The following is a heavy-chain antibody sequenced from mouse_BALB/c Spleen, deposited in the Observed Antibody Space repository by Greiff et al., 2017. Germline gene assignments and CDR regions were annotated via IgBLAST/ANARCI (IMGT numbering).Heavy chain of an antibody. CDR1: GFTFSSYA. CDR2: ISSGGSYT. V-gene: IGHV5-9-4*01. J-gene: IGHJ3*01. D-gene: IGHD2-4*01. CDR3: ARGDYSWFAY. Sequence: EVKVVESGGGLVKPGGSLKLSCAASGFTFSSYAMSWVRQSPEKRLEWVAEISSGGSYTYSPDTVTGRFTISRDNAKNTLYLEMGSLRSEDTAMYYCARGDYSWFAYWGQGTLVTVSA.